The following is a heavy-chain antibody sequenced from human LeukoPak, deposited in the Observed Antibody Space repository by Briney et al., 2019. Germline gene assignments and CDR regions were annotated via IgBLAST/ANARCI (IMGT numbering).Heavy chain of an antibody. Sequence: PGGSLRLSCAASGFTVSSNYMSWVRQAPGKGLEWVSVIYSGGSTYYADSVKGRFTVSRDNSKNTLYLQMNSLRAEDMAVYYCGREWAVDFWGQGTLVTVSS. V-gene: IGHV3-53*01. CDR2: IYSGGST. CDR3: GREWAVDF. J-gene: IGHJ4*02. CDR1: GFTVSSNY.